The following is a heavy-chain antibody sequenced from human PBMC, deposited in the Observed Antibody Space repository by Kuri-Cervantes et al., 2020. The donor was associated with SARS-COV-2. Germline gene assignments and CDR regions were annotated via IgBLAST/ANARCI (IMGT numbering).Heavy chain of an antibody. CDR3: ARDAWYYDFWSGYHSPSGDSYYFDY. D-gene: IGHD3-3*01. J-gene: IGHJ4*02. CDR2: ISGSGGST. Sequence: GESLKISCAASGFTFSSYAMSWVRQAPGKGLGWVSAISGSGGSTYYADSVKGRFTISRDNAKNSLYLQMNSLRAEDTAVYYCARDAWYYDFWSGYHSPSGDSYYFDYWGQGTLVTVSS. CDR1: GFTFSSYA. V-gene: IGHV3-23*01.